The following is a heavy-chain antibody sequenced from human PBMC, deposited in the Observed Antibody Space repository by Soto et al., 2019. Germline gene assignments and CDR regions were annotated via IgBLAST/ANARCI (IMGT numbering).Heavy chain of an antibody. CDR2: IIPILGIA. V-gene: IGHV1-69*02. CDR3: ARGLHYDSISLDDY. Sequence: QVQLVQSGAEVKKPGSSVKVSCKASGGTFSSYTISWVRQAPGQGLEWMGRIIPILGIANYARKFQGRVTIAAXKXSSQAYMELSSLRSEDTAVYYCARGLHYDSISLDDYWGQGTLVTVSS. D-gene: IGHD3-22*01. J-gene: IGHJ4*02. CDR1: GGTFSSYT.